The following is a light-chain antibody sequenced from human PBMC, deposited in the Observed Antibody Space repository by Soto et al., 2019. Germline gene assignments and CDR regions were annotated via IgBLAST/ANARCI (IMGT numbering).Light chain of an antibody. Sequence: EIVLTQSSGTLSLSPGERATLSCRASQSISSSSLAWYQQKPGQAPRLLIYGASTRATGIPDRFSGSGSGTDFTLTISRLDPEDFAVYYCQHYGSSMYTFGQGTKLEI. CDR3: QHYGSSMYT. CDR1: QSISSSS. V-gene: IGKV3-20*01. J-gene: IGKJ2*01. CDR2: GAS.